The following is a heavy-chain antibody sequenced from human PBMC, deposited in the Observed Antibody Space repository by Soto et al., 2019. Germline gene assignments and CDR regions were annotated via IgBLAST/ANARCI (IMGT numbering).Heavy chain of an antibody. CDR3: ARATYYDFWSGHPNWFDP. CDR2: IYYSGST. CDR1: GGSISSSSYY. Sequence: PSETLSLTCPVSGGSISSSSYYWGWIRQPPGKGLEWIGSIYYSGSTYYNPSLKSRVTISVDTSKNQFSLKLSSVTAADTAVYYCARATYYDFWSGHPNWFDPWGQGTLVTVSS. V-gene: IGHV4-39*01. D-gene: IGHD3-3*01. J-gene: IGHJ5*02.